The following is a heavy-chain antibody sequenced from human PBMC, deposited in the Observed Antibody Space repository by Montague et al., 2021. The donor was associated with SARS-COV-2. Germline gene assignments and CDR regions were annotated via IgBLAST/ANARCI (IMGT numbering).Heavy chain of an antibody. CDR1: GDSVSSHNAA. CDR2: TCYRSEWYF. Sequence: CAISGDSVSSHNAAWNWIRQSPSRGLEWLGRTCYRSEWYFDYALSLRGRITINPDTSKNQFSLQLDSVTLDDTAVYYCARYSYSGTYFGLNDAFDIWGQGTLVTVSS. J-gene: IGHJ3*02. V-gene: IGHV6-1*01. D-gene: IGHD1-26*01. CDR3: ARYSYSGTYFGLNDAFDI.